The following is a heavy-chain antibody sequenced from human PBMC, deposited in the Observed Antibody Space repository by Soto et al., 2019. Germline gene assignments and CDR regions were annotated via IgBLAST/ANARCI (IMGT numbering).Heavy chain of an antibody. Sequence: GGSMRLSCAASGFNVGSNYMSWVRQDPGKGLEWVSVIYSGGSTYYADSVKGRFTISRDNSKNTLYLQMNSLRAEDTAVYYCASSTYYDFWSGSPSDYWGQGTLVTVSS. V-gene: IGHV3-66*01. CDR3: ASSTYYDFWSGSPSDY. D-gene: IGHD3-3*01. CDR1: GFNVGSNY. J-gene: IGHJ4*02. CDR2: IYSGGST.